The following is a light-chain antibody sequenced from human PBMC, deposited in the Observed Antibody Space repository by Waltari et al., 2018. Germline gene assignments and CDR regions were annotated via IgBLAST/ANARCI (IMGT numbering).Light chain of an antibody. CDR3: QTWDSRNAV. CDR2: EVS. CDR1: SSDVGGYNY. Sequence: QSALTQPASVSGSPGQSITISRTGTSSDVGGYNYVSWYQQHPGKAPKPLIYEVSNRPSGVSNRFSGSNSGNTATLTISGTQAMDEADYYCQTWDSRNAVFGSATKVTVL. V-gene: IGLV2-14*01. J-gene: IGLJ1*01.